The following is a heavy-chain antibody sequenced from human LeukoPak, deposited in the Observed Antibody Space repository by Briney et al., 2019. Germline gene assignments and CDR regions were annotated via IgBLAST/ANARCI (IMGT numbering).Heavy chain of an antibody. V-gene: IGHV3-7*01. D-gene: IGHD3-3*01. CDR1: GLTLSRYW. CDR2: IKEDGSEK. CDR3: ARGARHDFWGGS. Sequence: GGSLRLSCAASGLTLSRYWMNWIRQAPGKGLEWVANIKEDGSEKYYVDSVKGRFTISRDNAKNSLYLQMNSLSGDDTAVYYCARGARHDFWGGSWGQGTLVTVSS. J-gene: IGHJ5*02.